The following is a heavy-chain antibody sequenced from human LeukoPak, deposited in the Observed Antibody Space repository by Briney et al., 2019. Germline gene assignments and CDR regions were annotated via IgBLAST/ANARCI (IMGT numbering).Heavy chain of an antibody. J-gene: IGHJ5*02. V-gene: IGHV3-21*01. CDR1: GFSFSSYS. D-gene: IGHD1-1*01. Sequence: GGSLRLSCAASGFSFSSYSMDWVRQAPGKGLEWVSSISSGSTSIYYADSVKGRFTISRDNAKNSLYLQMNSLRAEDTAVYYCARVTGTTAGDHWGQGTQVSVSS. CDR3: ARVTGTTAGDH. CDR2: ISSGSTSI.